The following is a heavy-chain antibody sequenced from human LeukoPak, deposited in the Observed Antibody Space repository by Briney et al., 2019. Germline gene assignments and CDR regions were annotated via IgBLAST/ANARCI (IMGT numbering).Heavy chain of an antibody. CDR2: ISGSGGST. CDR3: AKVQGYYYGMDV. J-gene: IGHJ6*02. CDR1: GFTFSSYA. Sequence: GGPLRLSCAASGFTFSSYAMSWVRQAPGKGLEWVSAISGSGGSTYYADSVKGRFTISRDNSKNTLYLQMNSLRAEDTAVYYCAKVQGYYYGMDVWGQGTTVTVSS. V-gene: IGHV3-23*01.